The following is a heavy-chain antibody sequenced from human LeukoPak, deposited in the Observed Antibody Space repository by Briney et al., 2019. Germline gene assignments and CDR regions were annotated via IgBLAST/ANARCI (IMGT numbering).Heavy chain of an antibody. V-gene: IGHV3-21*01. J-gene: IGHJ6*04. CDR2: ISRDSAYM. Sequence: GGSLRLSCAASGFTFTTYDTNWVRQAPGKGLEWVSYISRDSAYMYLADSVKGRFTISRDNAENSLYLQMNSLRGEDTAVYYCARDDASTARASGMDVWGKGTTVTVSS. CDR1: GFTFTTYD. D-gene: IGHD6-6*01. CDR3: ARDDASTARASGMDV.